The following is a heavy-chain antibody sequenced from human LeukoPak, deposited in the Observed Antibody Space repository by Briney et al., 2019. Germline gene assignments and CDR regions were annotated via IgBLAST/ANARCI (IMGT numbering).Heavy chain of an antibody. Sequence: QPGGSLKLSCAASGFTFSSYAMHWVRQAPGKGLEWVAVISYDGSNKYYADSVKGRFTISRDNSKNTLYLQMNSLRAEDTAVYYCARDLGVSVDIFHYGMDVWGQGTTVTVSS. CDR1: GFTFSSYA. CDR2: ISYDGSNK. J-gene: IGHJ6*02. CDR3: ARDLGVSVDIFHYGMDV. D-gene: IGHD2-15*01. V-gene: IGHV3-30-3*01.